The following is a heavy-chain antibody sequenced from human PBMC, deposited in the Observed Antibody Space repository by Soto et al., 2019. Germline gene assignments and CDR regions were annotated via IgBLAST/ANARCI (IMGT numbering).Heavy chain of an antibody. CDR2: IYYSGST. D-gene: IGHD3-22*01. J-gene: IGHJ4*02. V-gene: IGHV4-59*01. CDR1: GGSISSYY. Sequence: SETLSLTCTVSGGSISSYYWSWIRQPPGKGLEWIGYIYYSGSTNYNPSLKSRVTISVDTSKNQFSLKLSSVTAADTAVYYCATNTYYYDSSGYLLFAPAGFDYWGQGTLVTVSS. CDR3: ATNTYYYDSSGYLLFAPAGFDY.